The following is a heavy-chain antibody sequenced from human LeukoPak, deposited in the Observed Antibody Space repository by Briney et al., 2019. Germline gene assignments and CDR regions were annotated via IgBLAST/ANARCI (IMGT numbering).Heavy chain of an antibody. Sequence: GASVKVPCKVSGYTLTELSMHWVRQAPGKGLEWMGGFDPEDGETICAQKFQGRVTMTGDTSTDTAHMELSSLRSEDTAVYYCATDLYDSSGYGAFDIWGQGTMVTVSS. V-gene: IGHV1-24*01. CDR1: GYTLTELS. CDR2: FDPEDGET. D-gene: IGHD3-22*01. CDR3: ATDLYDSSGYGAFDI. J-gene: IGHJ3*02.